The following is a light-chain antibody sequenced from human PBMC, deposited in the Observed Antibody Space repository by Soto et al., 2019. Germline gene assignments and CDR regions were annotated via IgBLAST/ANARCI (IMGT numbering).Light chain of an antibody. J-gene: IGKJ2*01. Sequence: DIQMTQSPSTLSASVGDRVTITCRASQSISSWLAWYQQKPGKAPKLLIYDASSLESGVPSRFSGSGSGPEFTLTISSLHPDDFATNYCQQYNSYSPSTFGQGTKLEIK. CDR3: QQYNSYSPST. CDR1: QSISSW. V-gene: IGKV1-5*01. CDR2: DAS.